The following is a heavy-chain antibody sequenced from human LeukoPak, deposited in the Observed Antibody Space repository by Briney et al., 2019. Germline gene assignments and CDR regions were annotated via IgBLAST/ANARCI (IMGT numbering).Heavy chain of an antibody. CDR3: ARDVNMDY. J-gene: IGHJ4*02. D-gene: IGHD2/OR15-2a*01. Sequence: GGSLRLSCAASGFTFSSYAMGWVRQAPGKGLEWVSVIYSGGSTYYADSVKGRFTISRDNSKNTLYLQMNSLRAEDTAVYYCARDVNMDYWGQGTLVTVSS. CDR2: IYSGGST. CDR1: GFTFSSYA. V-gene: IGHV3-53*01.